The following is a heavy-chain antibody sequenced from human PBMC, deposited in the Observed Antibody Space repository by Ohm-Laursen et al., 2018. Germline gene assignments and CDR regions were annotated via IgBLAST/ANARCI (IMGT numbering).Heavy chain of an antibody. J-gene: IGHJ6*02. Sequence: GPSVKVSCKASGYTFTSYGISWVRQAPGQGLEWMGWISAYIGNTNYAQKLQGRVTMTTDTSTSTAYMELRSLRSDDTAVYYCARWEGYCTNGVCYPQDGTDVWGQGTTVTVSS. CDR1: GYTFTSYG. CDR3: ARWEGYCTNGVCYPQDGTDV. CDR2: ISAYIGNT. V-gene: IGHV1-18*01. D-gene: IGHD2-8*01.